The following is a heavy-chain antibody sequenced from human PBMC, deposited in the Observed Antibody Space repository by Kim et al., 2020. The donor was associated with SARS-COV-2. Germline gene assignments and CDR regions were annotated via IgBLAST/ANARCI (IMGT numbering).Heavy chain of an antibody. CDR1: GGSISSSSYY. CDR2: IYYSGST. D-gene: IGHD2-2*02. Sequence: SETLSLTCTVSGGSISSSSYYWGWIRQPPGKGLEWIGSIYYSGSTYYNPSLKSRVTISVDTSKNQFSLKLSSVTAADTAVYYCASIPPPKYYYYYMDVWG. CDR3: ASIPPPKYYYYYMDV. V-gene: IGHV4-39*01. J-gene: IGHJ6*03.